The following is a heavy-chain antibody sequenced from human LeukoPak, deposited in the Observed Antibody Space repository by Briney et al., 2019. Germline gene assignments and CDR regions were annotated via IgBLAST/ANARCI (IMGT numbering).Heavy chain of an antibody. CDR2: IYHSGST. Sequence: PSETLSLTCAVSGGSISSGGYSWSWIRQPPGKGLEWIGYIYHSGSTYYNPSLESRVTISVDRSKNQFSLKLSSVTAADTAVYYCARHWLRWPFDYWGQGTLVTVSS. D-gene: IGHD4-23*01. CDR3: ARHWLRWPFDY. CDR1: GGSISSGGYS. V-gene: IGHV4-30-2*01. J-gene: IGHJ4*02.